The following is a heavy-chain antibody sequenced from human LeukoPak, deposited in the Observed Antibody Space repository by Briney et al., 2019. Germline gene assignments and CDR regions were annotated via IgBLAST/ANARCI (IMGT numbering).Heavy chain of an antibody. CDR1: GGSITSYY. Sequence: SETLSLTCAVSGGSITSYYWSWIRQPAGKGLEWIGRTYSSGSTNYNPSLKSRVTMSVDTSKNQFSLKVNSVTAADTAVYYCARANYYDSGGFVPYGLDVWGHGTTVTVSS. CDR2: TYSSGST. J-gene: IGHJ6*02. V-gene: IGHV4-4*07. D-gene: IGHD3-22*01. CDR3: ARANYYDSGGFVPYGLDV.